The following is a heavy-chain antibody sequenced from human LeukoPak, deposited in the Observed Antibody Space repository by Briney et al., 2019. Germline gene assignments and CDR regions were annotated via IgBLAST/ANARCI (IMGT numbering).Heavy chain of an antibody. CDR1: GGSISSSSYY. J-gene: IGHJ3*02. V-gene: IGHV4-39*07. CDR2: IYYSGST. CDR3: ARDETSKGDAFDI. Sequence: SETLSLTCTVSGGSISSSSYYWGWIRQPPGKGLEWIGSIYYSGSTYYNPSLKSRVAISVDTSKNQFSLKLNSVTAADTAVYYCARDETSKGDAFDIWGQGTMVTVSS.